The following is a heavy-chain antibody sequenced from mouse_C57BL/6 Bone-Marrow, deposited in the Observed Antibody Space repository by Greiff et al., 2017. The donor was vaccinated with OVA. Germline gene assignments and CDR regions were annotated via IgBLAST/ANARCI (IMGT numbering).Heavy chain of an antibody. CDR3: ARKGWDGVFDY. Sequence: VKLMESGPGLVQPSQSLSITCTVSGFSLTSYGVHWVRQSPGKGLEWLGVIWSGGSTDYNAAFISRLSISKDNSKSQVFFKMNSLQADDTAIYYCARKGWDGVFDYWGQGTTLTVSS. V-gene: IGHV2-2*01. J-gene: IGHJ2*01. CDR1: GFSLTSYG. D-gene: IGHD4-1*01. CDR2: IWSGGST.